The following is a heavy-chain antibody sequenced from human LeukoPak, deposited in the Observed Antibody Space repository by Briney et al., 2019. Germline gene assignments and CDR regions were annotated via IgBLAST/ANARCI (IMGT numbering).Heavy chain of an antibody. J-gene: IGHJ6*03. CDR1: GDSLSGFY. Sequence: ASETLSLTCTVSGDSLSGFYWSWIRQPAGKGLQWIGRISTSGSTNYNPSLKSRVTMSVDRSTNEFSLTVRSVTAADTALYYCARGLTSYGDYVDYYFYMDVWGKGTTVTVSS. V-gene: IGHV4-4*07. CDR2: ISTSGST. D-gene: IGHD4-17*01. CDR3: ARGLTSYGDYVDYYFYMDV.